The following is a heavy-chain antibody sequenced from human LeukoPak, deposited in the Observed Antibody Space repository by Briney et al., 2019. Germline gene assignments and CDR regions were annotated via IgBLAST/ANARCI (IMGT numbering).Heavy chain of an antibody. CDR1: GLTFSTYT. J-gene: IGHJ4*02. CDR2: ISSGSSYI. V-gene: IGHV3-21*06. D-gene: IGHD3-9*01. CDR3: ASHYDIDY. Sequence: GGSLRLSCAASGLTFSTYTMNWVRQAPGKGLEWVSSISSGSSYIYYADSMKGRFTVSRDNAKNSLYLQMNSLKAENTAVYFCASHYDIDYWGQGTLVTVSS.